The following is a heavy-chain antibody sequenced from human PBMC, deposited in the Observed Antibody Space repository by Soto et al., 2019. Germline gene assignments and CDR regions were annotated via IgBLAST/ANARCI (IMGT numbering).Heavy chain of an antibody. Sequence: GGSLRLSCAASGFTFSSYTINWVRQAPGRGLEWVSSISSSSTYIYYADSVKGRFTISRDNAKNSVYLQMNSLRTEDTAVYYCGRPYGRGGSEGWFAPGGQGTLVTVSS. D-gene: IGHD4-17*01. V-gene: IGHV3-21*01. CDR3: GRPYGRGGSEGWFAP. J-gene: IGHJ5*02. CDR2: ISSSSTYI. CDR1: GFTFSSYT.